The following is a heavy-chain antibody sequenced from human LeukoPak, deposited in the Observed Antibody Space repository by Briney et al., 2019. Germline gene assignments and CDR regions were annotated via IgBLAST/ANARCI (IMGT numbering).Heavy chain of an antibody. CDR2: MWSEDNSQ. CDR1: GFAFNNYG. Sequence: ERSLRLSCAASGFAFNNYGMHWVRQAPGKGLEWVGVMWSEDNSQHYADSVKGRFTISKDSSKNTLYLQMNSLRAEDTAVYYCARDLRRTTFDYWGQGTLVTVPS. CDR3: ARDLRRTTFDY. V-gene: IGHV3-33*01. D-gene: IGHD4-11*01. J-gene: IGHJ4*02.